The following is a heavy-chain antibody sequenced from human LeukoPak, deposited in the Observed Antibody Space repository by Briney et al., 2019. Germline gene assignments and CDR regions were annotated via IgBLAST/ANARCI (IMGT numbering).Heavy chain of an antibody. D-gene: IGHD3-22*01. CDR1: GGSFSGYY. J-gene: IGHJ4*02. CDR2: IYYSGST. CDR3: ARHSSGYIAGFDY. Sequence: ETLSLTCAVYGGSFSGYYWSWIRQPPGKGLEWIGSIYYSGSTYYNPSLKSRVTISVDTSKNQFSLKLSSVTAADTAVYYCARHSSGYIAGFDYWGQGTLVTVSS. V-gene: IGHV4-34*01.